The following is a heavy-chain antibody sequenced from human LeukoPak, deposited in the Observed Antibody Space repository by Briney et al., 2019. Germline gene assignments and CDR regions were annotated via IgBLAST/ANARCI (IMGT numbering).Heavy chain of an antibody. D-gene: IGHD3-10*01. CDR2: IYSGGST. CDR1: GFTVSSNY. Sequence: GGSLRLSCAASGFTVSSNYMSWVRQAPGKGLEWVSVIYSGGSTYYADSVKGRFTISRDNAKNTVYLQMNSLRTEDTAVYYCARDRTYYYGSGPGYWGQGTLVTVSS. V-gene: IGHV3-53*01. CDR3: ARDRTYYYGSGPGY. J-gene: IGHJ4*02.